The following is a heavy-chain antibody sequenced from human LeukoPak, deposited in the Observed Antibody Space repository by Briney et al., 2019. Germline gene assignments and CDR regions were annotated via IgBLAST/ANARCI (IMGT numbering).Heavy chain of an antibody. CDR2: IKQDGSEK. CDR3: ARVGYSGSYYY. V-gene: IGHV3-7*01. Sequence: GGSLRLSCAASGFTFSSYWTSWVRQAPGKGLEWVANIKQDGSEKYYVDSVKGRFTISRDNAKNSLYLQMNSLRAEDTAVYYCARVGYSGSYYYWGQGTLVTVSS. CDR1: GFTFSSYW. D-gene: IGHD1-26*01. J-gene: IGHJ4*02.